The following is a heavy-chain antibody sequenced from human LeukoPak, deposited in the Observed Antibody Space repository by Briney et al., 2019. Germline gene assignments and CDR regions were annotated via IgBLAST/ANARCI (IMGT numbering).Heavy chain of an antibody. CDR2: IKRDGSEK. J-gene: IGHJ4*02. V-gene: IGHV3-7*01. D-gene: IGHD6-6*01. Sequence: GGSLRLSCAASGFTFSSYWMSWVRQAPGKGREWVANIKRDGSEKYYVDSVKGRFTISIDNVKSSLYLQMNSLRGEDTAVYYCARAGSRRYSSSSVDFDYWGQGTLVTVSS. CDR1: GFTFSSYW. CDR3: ARAGSRRYSSSSVDFDY.